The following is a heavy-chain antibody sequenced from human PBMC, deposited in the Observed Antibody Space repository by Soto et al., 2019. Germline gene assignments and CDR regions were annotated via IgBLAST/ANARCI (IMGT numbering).Heavy chain of an antibody. V-gene: IGHV1-3*01. CDR1: GYNFTTYV. J-gene: IGHJ4*02. D-gene: IGHD6-19*01. Sequence: QVQLVQSGAEVKQPGASASVSCKASGYNFTTYVVPWLRQAPGQGPEWMGWINCGSGNTVYSQKFQGRVTFTRDTSARTAYMALNSLTSGDTAVYYCARGYTSGWTFDFWGRGTLVTVSS. CDR2: INCGSGNT. CDR3: ARGYTSGWTFDF.